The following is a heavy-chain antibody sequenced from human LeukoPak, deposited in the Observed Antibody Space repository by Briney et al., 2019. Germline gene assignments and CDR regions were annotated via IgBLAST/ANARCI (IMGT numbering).Heavy chain of an antibody. CDR1: GYSFTSYW. D-gene: IGHD4-23*01. Sequence: GESLKISRKGSGYSFTSYWIGWVRQMPGKGLEWMGIIYPGDSDTRYSPSFQGQVTISADKSISTAYLQWSSLKASDTAMYYCARRNPYGGKEGASDYWGQGTLVTVSS. J-gene: IGHJ4*02. CDR2: IYPGDSDT. CDR3: ARRNPYGGKEGASDY. V-gene: IGHV5-51*01.